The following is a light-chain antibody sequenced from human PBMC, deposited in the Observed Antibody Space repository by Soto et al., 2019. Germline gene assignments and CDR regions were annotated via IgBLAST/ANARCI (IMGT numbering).Light chain of an antibody. CDR2: GAS. CDR1: QSVSSS. J-gene: IGKJ1*01. V-gene: IGKV3-20*01. CDR3: QHYGSSRK. Sequence: EIVLTQSPGTLSLVSGEIAKLPRRASQSVSSSLAWYKQKPGQAPRLLIYGASSRATGIPDRFSGSGSGPDFTLTISRLEPEDFAVYFCQHYGSSRKCGQGNTGDNK.